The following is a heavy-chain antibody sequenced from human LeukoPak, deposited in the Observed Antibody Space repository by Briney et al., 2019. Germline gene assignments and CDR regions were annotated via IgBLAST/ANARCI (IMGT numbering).Heavy chain of an antibody. CDR1: GGSISSYY. Sequence: SETLSLTCTVSGGSISSYYWSWVRQPPGKGLQWIGYINYSGNSDYNPSLQSRVTMSVDTSKNQFSLKLSSVTAADTAVYYCARDKRYSSGWYDYWGQGTLVTVSS. D-gene: IGHD6-19*01. CDR3: ARDKRYSSGWYDY. CDR2: INYSGNS. J-gene: IGHJ4*02. V-gene: IGHV4-59*12.